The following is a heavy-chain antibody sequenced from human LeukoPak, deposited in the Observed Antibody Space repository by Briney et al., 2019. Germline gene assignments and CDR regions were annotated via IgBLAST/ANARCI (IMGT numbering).Heavy chain of an antibody. J-gene: IGHJ6*02. CDR1: GGSISGYY. V-gene: IGHV4-59*01. CDR2: IHYSGKA. CDR3: MGV. Sequence: SETLSLTCTVSGGSISGYYWTWIRQPPGKGLEWIGQIHYSGKADYNPSLRSRITISVDTSKNQMSLKLSSVTAADTAVYYDMGVWGQGTTVPVS.